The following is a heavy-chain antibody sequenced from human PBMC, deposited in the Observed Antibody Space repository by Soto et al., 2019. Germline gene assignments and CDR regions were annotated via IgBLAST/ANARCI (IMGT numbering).Heavy chain of an antibody. V-gene: IGHV1-69*13. J-gene: IGHJ5*02. CDR1: GGTFSSYS. CDR2: IIPIFGTA. D-gene: IGHD5-18*01. Sequence: GASVEVSCKASGGTFSSYSISWVRQAPGQGLEWMGGIIPIFGTANYAQKFQGRVTITADESTSTAYMELSSLRSEDTAVYYCARVATAMVADWFDPWGQGTLVTVSS. CDR3: ARVATAMVADWFDP.